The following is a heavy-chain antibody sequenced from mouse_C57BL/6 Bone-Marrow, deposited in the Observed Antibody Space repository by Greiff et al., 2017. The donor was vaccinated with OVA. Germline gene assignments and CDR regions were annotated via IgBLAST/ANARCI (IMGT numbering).Heavy chain of an antibody. V-gene: IGHV14-4*01. CDR1: GFNITDDY. D-gene: IGHD2-5*01. J-gene: IGHJ4*01. CDR2: IVPENGDT. CDR3: TTSYSNSYYAMDY. Sequence: VQLQQSGAELVRPGASVKLSCTASGFNITDDYMHWVKQRPEQGLEWIGWIVPENGDTEYASKFQGKATITADTSSNTAYLQLSSLTSEDTAVYYCTTSYSNSYYAMDYWGQGTSVTVSS.